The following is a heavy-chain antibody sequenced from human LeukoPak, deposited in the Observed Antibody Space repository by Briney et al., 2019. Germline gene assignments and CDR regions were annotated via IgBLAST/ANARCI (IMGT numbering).Heavy chain of an antibody. CDR1: GYTFTGYY. D-gene: IGHD6-6*01. CDR3: ARGEYSSSSTAFDI. J-gene: IGHJ3*02. Sequence: ASVKVSCKASGYTFTGYYMHWVRQAPGQGLEWMVWINPNSGGTNYAQKFQGRVTMTRDTSISTAYMELSRLRSDDTAVYYCARGEYSSSSTAFDIWGQGTMVTVSS. CDR2: INPNSGGT. V-gene: IGHV1-2*02.